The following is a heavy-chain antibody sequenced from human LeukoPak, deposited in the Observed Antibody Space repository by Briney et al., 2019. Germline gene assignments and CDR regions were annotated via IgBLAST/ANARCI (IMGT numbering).Heavy chain of an antibody. CDR1: GFTFSNYW. V-gene: IGHV3-74*01. CDR3: VGFYSGMDV. CDR2: VNNEGTGT. Sequence: GGSLRLSCAASGFTFSNYWMHRVRQAPGRGLVWVSRVNNEGTGTTYADSVKGRFTISRDNAKNTLYLQMNSLRVEDTAVYYCVGFYSGMDVWGQGTTVTVSS. J-gene: IGHJ6*02.